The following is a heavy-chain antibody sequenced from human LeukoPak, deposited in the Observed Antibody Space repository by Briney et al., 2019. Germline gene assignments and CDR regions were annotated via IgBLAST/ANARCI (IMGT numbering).Heavy chain of an antibody. V-gene: IGHV1-18*01. D-gene: IGHD3-22*01. J-gene: IGHJ4*02. CDR1: GYTLTNYG. CDR3: ISYYCDSSGFYYGDQAGDHL. Sequence: VASVTLSCKASGYTLTNYGVSWVRQAPGQGIEWMGWISAYNGNTNCEQKLQGRDTMTTDTSTSTASMELTSLRSDDTAVYYCISYYCDSSGFYYGDQAGDHLWGQGTLVTVSS. CDR2: ISAYNGNT.